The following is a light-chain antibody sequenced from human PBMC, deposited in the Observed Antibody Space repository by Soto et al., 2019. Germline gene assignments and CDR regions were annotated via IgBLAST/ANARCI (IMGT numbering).Light chain of an antibody. Sequence: QSVLTQPASVSGSPGQTITISCSDVGSYGVVSWYQQHPGKVPKLILYAVNDRPSGVSSRFSGSKSGNTAPLTISGVQPDDEADYYCSSYRSSDTLEVFGTGTKVTVL. V-gene: IGLV2-14*02. CDR3: SSYRSSDTLEV. CDR1: DVGSYGV. J-gene: IGLJ1*01. CDR2: AVN.